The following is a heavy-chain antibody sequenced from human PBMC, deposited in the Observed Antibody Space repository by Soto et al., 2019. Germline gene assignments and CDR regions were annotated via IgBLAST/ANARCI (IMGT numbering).Heavy chain of an antibody. CDR2: ITRSGST. CDR1: GGSFSGYY. D-gene: IGHD6-13*01. V-gene: IGHV4-34*01. J-gene: IGHJ4*02. Sequence: PSETLSLTCAVYGGSFSGYYWSWIRQPPGKGLEWIGEITRSGSTNYNPSHKSRVTISVDTSKQQFSLSLTSVTAADTAVYFCVRALAAVQEWGQGTLVTVS. CDR3: VRALAAVQE.